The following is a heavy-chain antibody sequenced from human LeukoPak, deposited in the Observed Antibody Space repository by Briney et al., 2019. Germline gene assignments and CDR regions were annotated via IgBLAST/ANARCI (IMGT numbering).Heavy chain of an antibody. CDR2: ISGSGGST. D-gene: IGHD3-3*01. V-gene: IGHV3-23*01. J-gene: IGHJ4*02. CDR1: GFTFSSYA. Sequence: GGSLRLSCAASGFTFSSYAMSWARQAPGKGLEWVSGISGSGGSTYYADSVKGRFTISRDNSKNTLYLQMNSLRAEDTAVYYCAKVAVGNYDFWSGYYPYFDYWGQGTLVTVSS. CDR3: AKVAVGNYDFWSGYYPYFDY.